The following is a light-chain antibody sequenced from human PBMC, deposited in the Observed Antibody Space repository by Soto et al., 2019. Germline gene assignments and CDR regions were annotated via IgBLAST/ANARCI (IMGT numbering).Light chain of an antibody. CDR2: GVS. CDR3: QQYGDWPLT. V-gene: IGKV3-15*01. Sequence: EVVMTQSPVTLSVSPGERATLSCRASQSVRSTYLAWYQQKPGQAPRLLIFGVSNRAAGIPARFSGSGSGTEFTLTISSLQSEDFEVYYCQQYGDWPLTFGGGTKVDTK. CDR1: QSVRSTY. J-gene: IGKJ4*01.